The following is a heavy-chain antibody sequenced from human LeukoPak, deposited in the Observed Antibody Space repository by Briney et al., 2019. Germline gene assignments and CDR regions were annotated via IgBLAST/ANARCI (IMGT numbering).Heavy chain of an antibody. CDR1: GFTFSSYG. J-gene: IGHJ4*02. V-gene: IGHV3-33*01. Sequence: PGRSLRLSCAASGFTFSSYGMHWVRQAPGKGLEWVAVIWYDGSNKYYADSVKGRFTISRDNSKNTLYLQMNSLRAEDTAVYYCARGWGLVVISGFFDYWGQGTLVTVSS. D-gene: IGHD3-22*01. CDR3: ARGWGLVVISGFFDY. CDR2: IWYDGSNK.